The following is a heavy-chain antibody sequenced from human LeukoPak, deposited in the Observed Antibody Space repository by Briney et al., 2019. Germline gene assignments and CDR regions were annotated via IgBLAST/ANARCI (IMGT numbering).Heavy chain of an antibody. J-gene: IGHJ4*02. Sequence: GGSLRLSCAASGFTFSSYSMNWVRQAPGKGLEWVSSISSSSSYIYYADSVKGRFTISRDNAKNSLYLQMNSLRAEDTAVYYCARCDYGAQIFDYWGQGTLVTVSS. CDR2: ISSSSSYI. D-gene: IGHD4-17*01. CDR1: GFTFSSYS. V-gene: IGHV3-21*01. CDR3: ARCDYGAQIFDY.